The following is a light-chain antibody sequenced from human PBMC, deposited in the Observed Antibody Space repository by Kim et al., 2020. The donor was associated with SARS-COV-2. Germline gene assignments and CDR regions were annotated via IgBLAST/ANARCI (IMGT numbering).Light chain of an antibody. CDR1: QSISSW. Sequence: DIQMTQSPSTLSASVGDRVTITCRASQSISSWLAWYQQKPGKAPNLLIYDASSLKSGVPSRFSGSGSGTEFTLTISSLQPDDFATYYCQQYNSYSITFGQGTKLEI. CDR3: QQYNSYSIT. J-gene: IGKJ2*01. CDR2: DAS. V-gene: IGKV1-5*01.